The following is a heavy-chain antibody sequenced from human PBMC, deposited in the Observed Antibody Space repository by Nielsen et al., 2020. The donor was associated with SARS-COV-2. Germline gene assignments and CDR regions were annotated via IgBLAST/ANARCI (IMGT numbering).Heavy chain of an antibody. Sequence: GESLKISCKVSGYSFTDYWIGWVRQRPGKGLEWMGRIDPGDSYSNYSPSFQGHVRFSADKSIITAFLQLTSLKASDTAVYYCARLGDPYCTSTSCYSYCDHWGQGTLVTVSS. CDR2: IDPGDSYS. V-gene: IGHV5-10-1*01. D-gene: IGHD2-2*02. CDR3: ARLGDPYCTSTSCYSYCDH. J-gene: IGHJ4*02. CDR1: GYSFTDYW.